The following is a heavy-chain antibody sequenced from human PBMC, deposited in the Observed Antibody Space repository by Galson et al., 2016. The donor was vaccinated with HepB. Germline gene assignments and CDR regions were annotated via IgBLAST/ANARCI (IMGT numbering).Heavy chain of an antibody. J-gene: IGHJ4*02. CDR2: LSASGGAT. V-gene: IGHV3-23*01. D-gene: IGHD1-1*01. Sequence: SLRLSCAASGFTFNTYAMSWVRQAPGKGLEWVSTLSASGGATYYSDSVKDRFTISRDNSKNTLYLQMNSLRDEDTAVYYCAKGRTGTTGPVEYWGQGTLVTVSS. CDR3: AKGRTGTTGPVEY. CDR1: GFTFNTYA.